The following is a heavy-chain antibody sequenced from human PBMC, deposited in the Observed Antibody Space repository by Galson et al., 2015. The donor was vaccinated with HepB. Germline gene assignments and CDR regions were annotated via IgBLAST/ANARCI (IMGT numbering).Heavy chain of an antibody. Sequence: SVKVSCKASGGTFSSYAISWVRQAPGQGLEWMGGIIPIFGTANYAQKFQGRVTITADGSTSTAYMELSSLRSEDTAVYYCARGVVVVPAANYYYMDVWGKGTTVTVSS. V-gene: IGHV1-69*13. J-gene: IGHJ6*03. CDR2: IIPIFGTA. CDR1: GGTFSSYA. CDR3: ARGVVVVPAANYYYMDV. D-gene: IGHD2-2*01.